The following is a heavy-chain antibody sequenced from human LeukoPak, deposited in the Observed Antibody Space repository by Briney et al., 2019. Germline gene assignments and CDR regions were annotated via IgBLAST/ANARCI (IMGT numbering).Heavy chain of an antibody. Sequence: GGSLRLSCAASGFTFSSHWMHWVRQAPGKGLVWVSRINSDGSSISYADSVKGRFTISSDNSKNTVYLQMNSLRPEDMAVYYCAKEIFSGLLYIDYWGQGTLVTVSS. J-gene: IGHJ4*02. V-gene: IGHV3-74*01. CDR3: AKEIFSGLLYIDY. CDR2: INSDGSSI. D-gene: IGHD5-12*01. CDR1: GFTFSSHW.